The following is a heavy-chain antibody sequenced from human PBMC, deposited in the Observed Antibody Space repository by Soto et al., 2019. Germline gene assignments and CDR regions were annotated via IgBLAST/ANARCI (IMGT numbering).Heavy chain of an antibody. V-gene: IGHV4-34*01. Sequence: QVLLQQWGAGRLKPSETLSLTCAVYGGSFIDYSWGWIRQSPGTGLEWIGEINHSGSANYTPSLKSRLTISVDTSKNQFSLKLYSVTAADAAVYYCARVSDYWSQGTLVTVSS. CDR1: GGSFIDYS. J-gene: IGHJ4*02. CDR2: INHSGSA. CDR3: ARVSDY.